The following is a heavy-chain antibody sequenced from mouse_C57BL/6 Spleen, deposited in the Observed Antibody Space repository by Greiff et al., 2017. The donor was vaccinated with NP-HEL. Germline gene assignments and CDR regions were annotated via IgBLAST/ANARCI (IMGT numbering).Heavy chain of an antibody. V-gene: IGHV3-8*01. D-gene: IGHD1-3*01. CDR1: GYSITSDY. J-gene: IGHJ1*03. CDR3: ARGIITVNCYIEV. Sequence: EVKLMESGPGLAKPSQTLSLTCSVTGYSITSDYWNWIRKFPGNKLEYMGYISYSGSTYYNPSLKSRISITRDTSKNQYYLQLNSVTTEDTATYYCARGIITVNCYIEVWGTGTTVTVSS. CDR2: ISYSGST.